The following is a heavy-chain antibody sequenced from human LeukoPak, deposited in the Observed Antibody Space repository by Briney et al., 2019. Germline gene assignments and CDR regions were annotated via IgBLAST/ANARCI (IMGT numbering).Heavy chain of an antibody. Sequence: GASLRLSCAASGFTFSSYAMHWARQAPGKGLEWVAVISYDGSNKYYADSVKGRFTISRDNSKNTLYLQMNSLRAEDTAVYYCARDRSSTLLDYWGQGTLVSVCS. J-gene: IGHJ4*02. D-gene: IGHD2-2*01. CDR3: ARDRSSTLLDY. V-gene: IGHV3-30*04. CDR1: GFTFSSYA. CDR2: ISYDGSNK.